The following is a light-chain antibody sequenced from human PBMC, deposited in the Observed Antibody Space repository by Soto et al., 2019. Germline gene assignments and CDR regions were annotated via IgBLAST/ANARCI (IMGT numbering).Light chain of an antibody. CDR1: SSNIGAGYD. V-gene: IGLV1-40*01. Sequence: QSVLTQPPSVSGAPGQRVTISCTGSSSNIGAGYDVNWYQQLPGTAPKLLIYGNTKRPSGVPDRLSGSKSGTSASLAITGLKAEDEADYYCQSYDSSLSVYVFGTGTKLTGL. CDR3: QSYDSSLSVYV. J-gene: IGLJ1*01. CDR2: GNT.